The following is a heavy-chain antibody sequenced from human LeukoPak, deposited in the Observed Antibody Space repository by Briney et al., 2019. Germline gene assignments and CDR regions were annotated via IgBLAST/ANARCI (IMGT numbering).Heavy chain of an antibody. D-gene: IGHD6-6*01. V-gene: IGHV1-24*01. CDR3: ATISSPAGRAFDI. Sequence: HAASVKVSCMVSGYTLTELSMHWVRQAPGKGLEWMGGFDPEDGETIYAQKFQGRVTMTRDTSTSTVYMELSSLRSEDTAVYYCATISSPAGRAFDIWGQGTMVTVSS. CDR2: FDPEDGET. CDR1: GYTLTELS. J-gene: IGHJ3*02.